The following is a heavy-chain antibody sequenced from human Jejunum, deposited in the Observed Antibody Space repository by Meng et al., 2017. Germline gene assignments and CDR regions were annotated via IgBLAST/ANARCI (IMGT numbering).Heavy chain of an antibody. V-gene: IGHV4-31*03. CDR1: GGSLRTGAYY. CDR2: IYYTGSI. J-gene: IGHJ5*02. CDR3: ARLGITETIGGFDP. Sequence: QVRLQESGPGLVKPSQTLSLTCTVSGGSLRTGAYYWSWIRQHPGKGLEWIGYIYYTGSIFYNPSLKSRVSISLETSKNQFSLKVTSVTAADTAFYYCARLGITETIGGFDPWGQGILVTVSS. D-gene: IGHD1-7*01.